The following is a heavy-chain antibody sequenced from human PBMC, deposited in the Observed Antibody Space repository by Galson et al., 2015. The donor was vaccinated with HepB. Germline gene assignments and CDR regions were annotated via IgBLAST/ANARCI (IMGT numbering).Heavy chain of an antibody. V-gene: IGHV1-3*01. J-gene: IGHJ4*02. D-gene: IGHD2-2*02. CDR1: GYTFTAYA. Sequence: SVKVSCKASGYTFTAYALHWVRQAPGQRLEWMGWINAGTGDTKYSQKFQGRITINSDTSANTAYMALSSLRSEDTAMYYCARARTWGCSTSSCYKGYYFEYWGQGTLVTVSS. CDR2: INAGTGDT. CDR3: ARARTWGCSTSSCYKGYYFEY.